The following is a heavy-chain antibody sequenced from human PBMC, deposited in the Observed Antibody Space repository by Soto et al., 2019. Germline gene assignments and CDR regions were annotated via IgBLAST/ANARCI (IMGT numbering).Heavy chain of an antibody. CDR1: GYSFTSYW. Sequence: PGESLKISCKGSGYSFTSYWIGWVRQMPGKGLEWMGIIYPGDSDTRYSPSFQGQVTISADKSISTAYLQWSSLRSEDTAVYYCARGMSGSTYYFDYWGQGTLVTVSS. V-gene: IGHV5-51*01. CDR2: IYPGDSDT. CDR3: ARGMSGSTYYFDY. D-gene: IGHD1-26*01. J-gene: IGHJ4*02.